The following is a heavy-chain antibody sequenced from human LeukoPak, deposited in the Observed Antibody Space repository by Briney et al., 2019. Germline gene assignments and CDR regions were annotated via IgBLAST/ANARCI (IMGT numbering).Heavy chain of an antibody. Sequence: ASVKVSCKASGYTFTGYYMHWVRQAPGQGLEWMGWINPNSGGTNYAQKFQGRVTMTRDTSISTAYMELSRLRSDDTAVYYCARVFTMVRGVITYNWFDPWGQGTLVTVSS. V-gene: IGHV1-2*02. D-gene: IGHD3-10*01. CDR3: ARVFTMVRGVITYNWFDP. J-gene: IGHJ5*02. CDR1: GYTFTGYY. CDR2: INPNSGGT.